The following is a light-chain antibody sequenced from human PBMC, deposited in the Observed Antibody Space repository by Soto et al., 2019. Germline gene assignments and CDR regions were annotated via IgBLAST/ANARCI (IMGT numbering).Light chain of an antibody. CDR2: DAS. CDR3: QQYKSYAT. CDR1: QSIRNL. V-gene: IGKV1-5*01. J-gene: IGKJ5*01. Sequence: DIQTTQSPSTLSVSVGDRLTITCRASQSIRNLLAWYQQKPGKAPEVLIYDASSLRSGVPSRFSGGGSGTEFTLTISILKPEDFATYYRQQYKSYATVGQGTRREIK.